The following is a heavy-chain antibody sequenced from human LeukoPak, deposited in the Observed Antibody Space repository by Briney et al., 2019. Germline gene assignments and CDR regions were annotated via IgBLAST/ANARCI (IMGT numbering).Heavy chain of an antibody. J-gene: IGHJ4*02. Sequence: GESLKISCEASGYSFINYWIGWVRQMPGKGLEWMGIIYPGDSDTRYSPSFQGQVTISADKSISTAYLQWSSLKASDTAMYYCARRLSGYPFDFWGRGTLVTVSS. CDR1: GYSFINYW. CDR2: IYPGDSDT. V-gene: IGHV5-51*01. D-gene: IGHD3-22*01. CDR3: ARRLSGYPFDF.